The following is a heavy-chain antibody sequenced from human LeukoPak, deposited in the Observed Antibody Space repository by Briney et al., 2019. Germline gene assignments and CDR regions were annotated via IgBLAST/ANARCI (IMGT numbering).Heavy chain of an antibody. J-gene: IGHJ4*02. D-gene: IGHD2-2*02. V-gene: IGHV3-9*01. CDR1: GFTFDDYA. CDR2: ISWNSGSI. CDR3: AKTWDCSNINCYRSFDY. Sequence: PGGSLRLSCAASGFTFDDYAMHWVRQAPGKGLEWVSCISWNSGSIGYADSVKGRFTISRDNAKNSLYLQMNSLRAEDTAVYYCAKTWDCSNINCYRSFDYWGQGALGTVSS.